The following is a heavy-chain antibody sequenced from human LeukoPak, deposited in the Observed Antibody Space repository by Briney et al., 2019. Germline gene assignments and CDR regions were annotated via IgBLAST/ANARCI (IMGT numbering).Heavy chain of an antibody. D-gene: IGHD5-18*01. J-gene: IGHJ4*02. CDR1: GFTFSSYG. CDR3: AKDSSGYTYGYGNY. Sequence: GGSLRLSCAGSGFTFSSYGMLWVRQAPGKGLEWVAFIRLDGSNKYYGDSVKGRFTISRDNSKNTLYLQMNSLRPEDTAVYYCAKDSSGYTYGYGNYWGQGTLVTVSS. CDR2: IRLDGSNK. V-gene: IGHV3-30*02.